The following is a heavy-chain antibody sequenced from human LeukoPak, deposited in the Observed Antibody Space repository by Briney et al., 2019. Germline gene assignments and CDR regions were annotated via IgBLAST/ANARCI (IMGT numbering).Heavy chain of an antibody. D-gene: IGHD5-18*01. CDR2: INHSGST. CDR3: ARGGRAYSYGYY. J-gene: IGHJ4*02. V-gene: IGHV4-34*01. Sequence: SETLSLTCAVYGGSFSGYYWSWIRQPPGKGLEWIGEINHSGSTSYNPSLKSRVTISVDTSKNQFSLKLSSVTAADTAVYYCARGGRAYSYGYYWGQGTLVTVSS. CDR1: GGSFSGYY.